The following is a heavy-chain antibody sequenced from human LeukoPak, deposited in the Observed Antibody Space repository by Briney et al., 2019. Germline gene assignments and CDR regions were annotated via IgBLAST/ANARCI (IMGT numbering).Heavy chain of an antibody. J-gene: IGHJ6*02. CDR2: IYTSGST. CDR1: GGSISSYY. Sequence: PSETLSLTCTVSGGSISSYYWSWIRQPAGKGLEWIGRIYTSGSTNYNPSLKSRVTMSVDTSKNQFSLKLSSVTAADTAVYYCARSQLPGPYYYGMDVWGQGTTVTVSS. V-gene: IGHV4-4*07. CDR3: ARSQLPGPYYYGMDV. D-gene: IGHD2-2*01.